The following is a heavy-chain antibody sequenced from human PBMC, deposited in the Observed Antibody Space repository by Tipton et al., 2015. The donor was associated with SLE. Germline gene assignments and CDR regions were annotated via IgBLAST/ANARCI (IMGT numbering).Heavy chain of an antibody. V-gene: IGHV3-9*01. CDR3: TTGSLTVPTAAEDN. CDR2: ISWDSANI. Sequence: SLRLSCAASGFTFDDYAMHWVRQGPGKGLEWVSSISWDSANIRYAHSVRGRFTVSRDNAKNSLYLEMNSLRAEDTALYYCTTGSLTVPTAAEDNWGQGSLVTVSS. CDR1: GFTFDDYA. J-gene: IGHJ4*02. D-gene: IGHD4-17*01.